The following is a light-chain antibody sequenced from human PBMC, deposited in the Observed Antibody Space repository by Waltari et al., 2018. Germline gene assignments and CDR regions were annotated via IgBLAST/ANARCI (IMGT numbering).Light chain of an antibody. V-gene: IGLV2-11*01. J-gene: IGLJ3*02. CDR1: GSDVGDYNS. Sequence: QSALTQPRSVSGSPGQSVTISCTGTGSDVGDYNSVSWYQQHPGKAPKLVIYDVTKRPPGVPDRFSGSKSGTAASLTVSGLQAEDEADYYCCSYAGTWVFGGGTKLTVL. CDR2: DVT. CDR3: CSYAGTWV.